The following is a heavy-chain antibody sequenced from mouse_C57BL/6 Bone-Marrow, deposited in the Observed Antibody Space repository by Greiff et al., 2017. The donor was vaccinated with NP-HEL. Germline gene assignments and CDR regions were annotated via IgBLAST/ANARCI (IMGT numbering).Heavy chain of an antibody. CDR3: ARSYGNFFAY. J-gene: IGHJ3*01. D-gene: IGHD2-10*02. Sequence: VQLQQPGAELVKPGASVKLSCKASGYTFTSYWMHWVKQRPGKGLEWIGMIHPNSGSTNYNEKFKSKATLTVDKSSSTAYMQLSSLTSEDSAVYYGARSYGNFFAYWGQGTLVTVSA. V-gene: IGHV1-64*01. CDR1: GYTFTSYW. CDR2: IHPNSGST.